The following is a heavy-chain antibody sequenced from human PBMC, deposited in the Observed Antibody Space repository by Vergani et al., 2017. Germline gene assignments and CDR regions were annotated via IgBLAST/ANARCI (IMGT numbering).Heavy chain of an antibody. V-gene: IGHV1-69*01. J-gene: IGHJ6*03. CDR1: GGTFSSYA. CDR3: AGKGPDYYDSSGLIGHLGYYYYYMDV. D-gene: IGHD3-22*01. CDR2: IIPIFGTA. Sequence: QVQLVQSGAEVKKPGSSVKVSCKASGGTFSSYAISWVRQAPGQGLEWMGGIIPIFGTANYAQKFQGRVTITADESTSTAYMELSSLRSEDTAVYYCAGKGPDYYDSSGLIGHLGYYYYYMDVWGKGTTVTVSS.